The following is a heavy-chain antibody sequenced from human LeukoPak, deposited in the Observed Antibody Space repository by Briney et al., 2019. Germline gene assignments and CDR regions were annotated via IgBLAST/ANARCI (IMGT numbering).Heavy chain of an antibody. Sequence: SETLSLTCGVYGGSFSGYYWNWIRQPPGKGLEWIGEINQSGSTKYNPSLKSRVSISVDTSKNQFSLKLSSATAADTAVYYCAGGRDRYCMGGSCYKFDYWGQGTLVTVSS. CDR3: AGGRDRYCMGGSCYKFDY. CDR2: INQSGST. D-gene: IGHD2-15*01. V-gene: IGHV4-34*01. J-gene: IGHJ4*02. CDR1: GGSFSGYY.